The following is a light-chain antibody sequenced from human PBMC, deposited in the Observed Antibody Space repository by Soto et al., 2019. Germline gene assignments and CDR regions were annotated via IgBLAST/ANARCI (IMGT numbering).Light chain of an antibody. CDR2: GAS. CDR3: QQYGDWSPET. J-gene: IGKJ2*01. Sequence: EVVLTQSPATLSVSPGDRATLSCRASQSVSRNLAWYQQQPGQAPRLLIYGASTRATGVPARFSGSRSATEFTLSIISLQSADVAVYYCQQYGDWSPETFGQGTKLEI. V-gene: IGKV3-15*01. CDR1: QSVSRN.